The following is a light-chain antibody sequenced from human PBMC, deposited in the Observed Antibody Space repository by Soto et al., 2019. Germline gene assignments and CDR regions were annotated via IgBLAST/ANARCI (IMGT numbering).Light chain of an antibody. Sequence: IQLTQSPSSLSASVGDRVTITCRASQGISSFLAWYQQKPGKAPKLLIYGASTLQSGVPSRFSGSGSGTDFTLTIGSLQPEDFATYFCLQLCSVPIPFGPGTKVHI. CDR2: GAS. CDR3: LQLCSVPIP. V-gene: IGKV1-9*01. J-gene: IGKJ3*01. CDR1: QGISSF.